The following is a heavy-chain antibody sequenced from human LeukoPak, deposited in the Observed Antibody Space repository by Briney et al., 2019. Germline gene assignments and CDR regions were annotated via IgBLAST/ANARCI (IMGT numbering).Heavy chain of an antibody. V-gene: IGHV4-34*01. CDR1: GGPFSGYY. D-gene: IGHD6-19*01. CDR3: ARGREEQWLAQGLYYSYYMDG. CDR2: INHSGST. J-gene: IGHJ6*03. Sequence: SETLSLTCAVYGGPFSGYYWSGIRQPPGKGLEWIGEINHSGSTNYNPSLKSRVTISVDTSKNQFSLKLSSVTAADTAVYYCARGREEQWLAQGLYYSYYMDGWGKGTTVTVSS.